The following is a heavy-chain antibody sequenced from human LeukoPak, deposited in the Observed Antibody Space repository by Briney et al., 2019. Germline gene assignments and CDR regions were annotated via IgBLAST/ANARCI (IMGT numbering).Heavy chain of an antibody. Sequence: PGGSLRLSCAASGFTFSSYSVNWVRQAPGKGLAWVSSISSSGSYIYYADSVKGRFTISRDNAKNTLSLQMNSLRAEDTAVYYCARDYDFWSGFFDYWGQGTLVTVSS. CDR2: ISSSGSYI. J-gene: IGHJ4*02. CDR3: ARDYDFWSGFFDY. D-gene: IGHD3-3*01. V-gene: IGHV3-21*01. CDR1: GFTFSSYS.